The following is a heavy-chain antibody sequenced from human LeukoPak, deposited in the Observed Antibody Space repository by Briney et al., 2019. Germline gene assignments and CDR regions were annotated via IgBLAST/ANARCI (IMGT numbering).Heavy chain of an antibody. CDR2: ISGSGGST. V-gene: IGHV3-23*01. D-gene: IGHD2-2*01. J-gene: IGHJ4*02. CDR3: AKDRGVGDIVVVKRDYFDY. CDR1: GFTFSSYA. Sequence: RPGGSLRLSCAASGFTFSSYAMSWVRQAPGKGLEWVSAISGSGGSTYYADSVKGRFTFSRDNSKNTLYLQMNSLRAEDTAVYYCAKDRGVGDIVVVKRDYFDYWGQGTLVTVSS.